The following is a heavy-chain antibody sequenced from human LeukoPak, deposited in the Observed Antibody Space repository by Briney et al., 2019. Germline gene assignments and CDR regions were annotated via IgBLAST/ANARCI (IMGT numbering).Heavy chain of an antibody. D-gene: IGHD2-15*01. Sequence: AGGSLRPSCAASGFTFDDYAMHWVRQAPGKGLEWVSGISWNSGSIGYADSVKGRFTISRDNAKNSLYLQMNSLRAEDTALYYCAKDIGHCSGGSCYSFDYWGQGTLVTVSS. CDR1: GFTFDDYA. V-gene: IGHV3-9*01. J-gene: IGHJ4*02. CDR3: AKDIGHCSGGSCYSFDY. CDR2: ISWNSGSI.